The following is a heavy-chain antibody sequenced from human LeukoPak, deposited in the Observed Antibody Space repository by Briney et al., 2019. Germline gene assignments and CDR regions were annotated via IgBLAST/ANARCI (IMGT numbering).Heavy chain of an antibody. CDR3: ARPQDY. V-gene: IGHV3-21*01. Sequence: GGSLRLSCAASGFTFSNYAMSWVRQAPGKGLEWVSSISGSSSYISYADSVKGRFTISRDNAKNSLYLQMNSLRAEDTAVYYCARPQDYWGQGTLVTVSS. CDR2: ISGSSSYI. J-gene: IGHJ4*02. CDR1: GFTFSNYA.